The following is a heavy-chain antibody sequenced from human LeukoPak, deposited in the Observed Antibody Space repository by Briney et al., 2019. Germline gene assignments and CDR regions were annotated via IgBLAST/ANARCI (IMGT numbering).Heavy chain of an antibody. Sequence: PSETLSLTCTVSGDSISSAGHYWSWIRQQPGKGLEWIGYIFYSGSTYYNPSLKSRVTISVDTSKNQFSLKVSSVTAADTAVYYCARSYSNCFDPWGQGTLVTVSS. CDR1: GDSISSAGHY. CDR3: ARSYSNCFDP. CDR2: IFYSGST. D-gene: IGHD3-10*01. J-gene: IGHJ5*02. V-gene: IGHV4-31*03.